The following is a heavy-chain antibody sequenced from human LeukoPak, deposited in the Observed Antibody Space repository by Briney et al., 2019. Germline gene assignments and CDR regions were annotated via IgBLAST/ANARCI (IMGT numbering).Heavy chain of an antibody. J-gene: IGHJ5*02. CDR2: ISGSGGTT. CDR1: GFTFSSYA. Sequence: GGSLRLCCVTSGFTFSSYAMSWVRQAPGKGLEWVSGISGSGGTTDYADSVKGRFIISRDNSRKTLYLQMNSLRAEDTAIYFCAREPSAPNRFQGSWGQGTLVTVSS. V-gene: IGHV3-23*01. CDR3: AREPSAPNRFQGS.